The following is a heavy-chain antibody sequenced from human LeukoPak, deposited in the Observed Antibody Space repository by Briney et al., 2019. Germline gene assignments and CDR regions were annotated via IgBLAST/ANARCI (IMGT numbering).Heavy chain of an antibody. CDR1: GFTFSSYA. CDR2: ISYDGSNK. D-gene: IGHD3-10*01. V-gene: IGHV3-30*04. Sequence: SGGSLRLSCAASGFTFSSYAMHWVRQAPGKGLEWVAVISYDGSNKYYADSVKGRFTISRDNSKNTLYLRMNSLRAEDTAVYYCARGSHGSGGIDYWGQGTLVTVSS. J-gene: IGHJ4*02. CDR3: ARGSHGSGGIDY.